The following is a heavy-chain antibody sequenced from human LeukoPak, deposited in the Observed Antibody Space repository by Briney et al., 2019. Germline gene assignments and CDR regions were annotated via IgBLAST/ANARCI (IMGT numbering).Heavy chain of an antibody. CDR3: ARSKQLVGRMGLDWLFDY. V-gene: IGHV1-69*02. J-gene: IGHJ4*02. D-gene: IGHD6-6*01. CDR2: IIPILGIA. Sequence: SVKVSCKASGGTFSSYTISWVRQAPGQGLEWMGRIIPILGIANYAQKFQGRVTITADKSTSTAYMELSSLRSEDTAVYDCARSKQLVGRMGLDWLFDYLGQGTLVTVSS. CDR1: GGTFSSYT.